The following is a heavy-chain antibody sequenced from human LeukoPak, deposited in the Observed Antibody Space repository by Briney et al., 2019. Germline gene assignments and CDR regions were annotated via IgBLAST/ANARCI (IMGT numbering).Heavy chain of an antibody. CDR1: GYTFTGYY. V-gene: IGHV1-2*06. J-gene: IGHJ4*02. D-gene: IGHD6-13*01. Sequence: ASVKVSCKASGYTFTGYYMHWVPQAPGQGLEWMGRINPNSGGTNSAQKFQGRVTMTRDTSINTAYMELNRLRSDDTAVYYCARAIAAAGDFWGQGTLVTVSS. CDR2: INPNSGGT. CDR3: ARAIAAAGDF.